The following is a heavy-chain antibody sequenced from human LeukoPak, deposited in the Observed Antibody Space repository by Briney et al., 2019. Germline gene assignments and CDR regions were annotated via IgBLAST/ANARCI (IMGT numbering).Heavy chain of an antibody. J-gene: IGHJ4*02. CDR1: GFTLSSYW. Sequence: PGGSLRLSCAASGFTLSSYWMSWVRPVPGKGLEWVANIKEDGSEKYYLDSVKGRFTISRDNAKNSLYLQMNSLRAEDTALYYCASFGYWGQGTLVTVSS. CDR2: IKEDGSEK. V-gene: IGHV3-7*01. CDR3: ASFGY. D-gene: IGHD2-2*03.